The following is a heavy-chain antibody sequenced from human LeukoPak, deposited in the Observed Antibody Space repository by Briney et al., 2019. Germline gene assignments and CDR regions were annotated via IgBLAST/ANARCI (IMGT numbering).Heavy chain of an antibody. J-gene: IGHJ4*02. V-gene: IGHV4-39*07. CDR3: ARDAGHSGYDLLDY. D-gene: IGHD5-12*01. Sequence: SETLSLTCTVSGGSISSSSYYWGWIRQPPGKGLEWIGSIYYSGSTYYNPSLKSRVTISVDTSKNQFSLKLSSVTAADTAVYYCARDAGHSGYDLLDYWGQGTLVTVSS. CDR1: GGSISSSSYY. CDR2: IYYSGST.